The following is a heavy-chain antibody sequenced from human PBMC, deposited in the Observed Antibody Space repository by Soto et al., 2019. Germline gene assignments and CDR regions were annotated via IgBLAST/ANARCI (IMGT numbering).Heavy chain of an antibody. J-gene: IGHJ4*02. V-gene: IGHV4-38-2*01. CDR3: ARGWYYFDF. D-gene: IGHD2-15*01. CDR1: VEPMTGGYY. CDR2: IYYGGTT. Sequence: SETLSLTCDVSVEPMTGGYYWGWIRQSPGKGLEWIGSIYYGGTTYYNPSLRSRLAISIDTSKNQFSLRLSSVTAADTALYYCARGWYYFDFWGKGTLVTVSP.